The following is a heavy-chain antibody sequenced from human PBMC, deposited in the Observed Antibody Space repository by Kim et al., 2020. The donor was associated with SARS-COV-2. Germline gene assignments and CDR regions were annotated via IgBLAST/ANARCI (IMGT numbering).Heavy chain of an antibody. CDR2: IYAAGST. CDR3: ARGSRSGYDETSF. CDR1: GFTVSSYF. D-gene: IGHD5-12*01. Sequence: GGSLRLSCAASGFTVSSYFMSWVRQAPGKGLEWVSIIYAAGSTYYADSVKGRFTISRDNSKNSLYLQMNSLRAEDTAVYYCARGSRSGYDETSFWGQGTLVTVSS. J-gene: IGHJ4*02. V-gene: IGHV3-53*01.